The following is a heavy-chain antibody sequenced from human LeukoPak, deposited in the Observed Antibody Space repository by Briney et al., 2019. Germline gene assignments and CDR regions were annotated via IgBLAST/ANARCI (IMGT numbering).Heavy chain of an antibody. CDR3: ARHGIAAATTLYGMDV. J-gene: IGHJ6*02. CDR2: IYPGDSDT. V-gene: IGHV5-51*01. Sequence: GESLKISCKGSGYSFSSYWIGWVRQMPGKGLEWMGIIYPGDSDTRYGPSFQGQVTISADRSITTAYVQWSSLQASDTAMYYCARHGIAAATTLYGMDVWGQGTTVTVSS. D-gene: IGHD6-13*01. CDR1: GYSFSSYW.